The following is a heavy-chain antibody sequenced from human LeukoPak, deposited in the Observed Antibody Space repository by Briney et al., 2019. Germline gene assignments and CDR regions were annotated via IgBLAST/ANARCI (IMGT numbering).Heavy chain of an antibody. CDR2: IGTAGDT. CDR1: GFTFSSYD. Sequence: PGGSLRLSCAASGFTFSSYDMHWVRQATGKGLEWVSAIGTAGDTYYPGSVKGRFTISRENAKNSLYLQMNSLRAGDTAVYYCARVFSGYCSGGSCSTPYGMDVWGQGTTVTVSS. D-gene: IGHD2-15*01. V-gene: IGHV3-13*04. J-gene: IGHJ6*02. CDR3: ARVFSGYCSGGSCSTPYGMDV.